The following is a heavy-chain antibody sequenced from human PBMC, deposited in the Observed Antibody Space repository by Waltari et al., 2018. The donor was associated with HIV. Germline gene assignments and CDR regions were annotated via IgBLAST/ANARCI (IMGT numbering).Heavy chain of an antibody. D-gene: IGHD5-18*01. CDR3: AGGYTYGSKFDY. Sequence: QVQLQESGPGLVRPSETLSLTCTVSAGSITSLYWSWIRQPPGKRLQWIGYVFHEGGTTSDPSPKSRVTMSGDTSKNQFSLSLRSVTAADTAIYYCAGGYTYGSKFDYWGQGILVTVSS. J-gene: IGHJ4*02. V-gene: IGHV4-59*11. CDR1: AGSITSLY. CDR2: VFHEGGT.